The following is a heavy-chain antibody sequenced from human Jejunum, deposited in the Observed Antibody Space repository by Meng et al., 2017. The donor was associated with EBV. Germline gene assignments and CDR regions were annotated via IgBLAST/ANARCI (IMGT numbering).Heavy chain of an antibody. CDR2: INTDGSTT. CDR3: SRDLRGPFDY. D-gene: IGHD3-16*01. V-gene: IGHV3-74*01. Sequence: DVQLGESGGGLVQPGGSLRLSCATSGFTFSDYWMDWVRQAPGKGRGWVSRINTDGSTTNYADSVKGRFTISRDNAENTLFLQMNSLRVEDTAVYYCSRDLRGPFDYWGQGTLVTVSS. CDR1: GFTFSDYW. J-gene: IGHJ4*02.